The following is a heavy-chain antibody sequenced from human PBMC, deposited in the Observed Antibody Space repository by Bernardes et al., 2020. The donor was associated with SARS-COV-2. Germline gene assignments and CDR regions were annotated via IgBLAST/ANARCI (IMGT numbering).Heavy chain of an antibody. CDR3: ATSIVVVPAAIVSYYYGMDV. D-gene: IGHD2-2*01. CDR2: FDPEDGET. V-gene: IGHV1-24*01. Sequence: ASVKVSCKVSGYTLTELSMHWVRQAPGKGLEWMGGFDPEDGETIYAQKFQGRVTMTEDTSTDTAYMELSSLRSEDTAVYYCATSIVVVPAAIVSYYYGMDVWGQGTTVTVSS. CDR1: GYTLTELS. J-gene: IGHJ6*02.